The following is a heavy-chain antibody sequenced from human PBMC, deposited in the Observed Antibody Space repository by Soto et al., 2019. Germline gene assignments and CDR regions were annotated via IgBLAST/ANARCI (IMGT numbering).Heavy chain of an antibody. D-gene: IGHD2-2*01. V-gene: IGHV3-74*01. CDR1: GFTFSTYW. Sequence: EVQLVESGGGLVQPGGSLRLSCAASGFTFSTYWMHWIRQVPGKGLEWVSRINSDASHTYYADSVKGRFTISRNNAKNTPNLEMNSLRAADTAVYYCVRDGHCITTCCYWNLFAPWGQGTVVTVSS. CDR2: INSDASHT. J-gene: IGHJ5*02. CDR3: VRDGHCITTCCYWNLFAP.